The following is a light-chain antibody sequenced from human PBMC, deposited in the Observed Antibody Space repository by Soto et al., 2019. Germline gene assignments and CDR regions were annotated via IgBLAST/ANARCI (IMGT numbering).Light chain of an antibody. Sequence: QSVLTQPPSVSGTPGQRLTISCSGSSSNIGSNYVYWYQQLPGTAPKLLIYYNNQRPSGVPDRFSGSKSGTSASLAITGLRSEDEADYYCASSAARRSGRVFGGGTKLTVL. CDR1: SSNIGSNY. CDR2: YNN. J-gene: IGLJ3*02. CDR3: ASSAARRSGRV. V-gene: IGLV1-47*02.